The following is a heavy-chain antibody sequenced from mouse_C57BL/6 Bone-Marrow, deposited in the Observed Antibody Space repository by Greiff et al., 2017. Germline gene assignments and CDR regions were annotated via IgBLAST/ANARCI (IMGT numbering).Heavy chain of an antibody. CDR2: IDPSDSYT. CDR3: AREGGCDYDVTWFAY. Sequence: QVQLQQPGAELVMPGASVKLSCKASGYTFTSYWMHWVKQRPGQGLEWIGEIDPSDSYTNYNEKFKGKSTLTVDKSSSTAYMQLSSLTSEDSAVYYGAREGGCDYDVTWFAYWGQGTLVTVSA. V-gene: IGHV1-69*01. J-gene: IGHJ3*01. CDR1: GYTFTSYW. D-gene: IGHD2-4*01.